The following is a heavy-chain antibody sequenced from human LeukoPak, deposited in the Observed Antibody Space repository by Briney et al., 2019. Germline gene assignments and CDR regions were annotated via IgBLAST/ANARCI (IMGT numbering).Heavy chain of an antibody. J-gene: IGHJ4*02. CDR1: GYTFTGYY. CDR2: INPNSGGT. CDR3: ARSSIAVAGTGDY. V-gene: IGHV1-2*04. Sequence: ASVKVSCKASGYTFTGYYMHWVRQAPGQGLEWMGWINPNSGGTNYAQKFQGWVTMTRDTSISTAYMELSRLRSDDTAVYYCARSSIAVAGTGDYWGQGTLDTVSS. D-gene: IGHD6-19*01.